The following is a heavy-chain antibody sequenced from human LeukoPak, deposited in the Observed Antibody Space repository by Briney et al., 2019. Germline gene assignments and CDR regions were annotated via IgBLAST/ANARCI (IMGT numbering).Heavy chain of an antibody. J-gene: IGHJ6*03. CDR3: VRGTYHAYYMDV. Sequence: GGSLRLSCAASGFTFNNYWLHWVRQAPGKGLVWVSRVNPGGSIANFADSVKGRFTISRDNAKNTVYLQTSSLTAEDTAVYYCVRGTYHAYYMDVWGKGTTVTVSS. V-gene: IGHV3-74*01. CDR1: GFTFNNYW. CDR2: VNPGGSIA. D-gene: IGHD3-16*01.